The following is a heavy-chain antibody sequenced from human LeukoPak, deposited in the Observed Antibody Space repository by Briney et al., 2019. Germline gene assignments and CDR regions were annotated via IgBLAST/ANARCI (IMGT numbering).Heavy chain of an antibody. CDR3: ARDVGAVAGGGNDAFDI. Sequence: PSETLSLTCTVSGGSISSYYCSWIRQPPGKGLEWIGYIYYSGSTNYNPSLKSRVTISVDTSKNQFSLKLSSVTAADTAVYYCARDVGAVAGGGNDAFDIWGQGTMVTVSS. J-gene: IGHJ3*02. V-gene: IGHV4-59*01. D-gene: IGHD6-19*01. CDR2: IYYSGST. CDR1: GGSISSYY.